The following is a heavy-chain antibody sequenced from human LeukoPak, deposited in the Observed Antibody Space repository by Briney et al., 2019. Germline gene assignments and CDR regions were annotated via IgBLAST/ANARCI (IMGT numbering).Heavy chain of an antibody. J-gene: IGHJ4*02. CDR1: GFTFSSYG. Sequence: PGGSLRLSCAASGFTFSSYGMHWVRQAPGKGLEWVAVISYDGSNKYYADSVKGRFTISRDNSKNTLYLQMNSLRAEDTAVYYCAKDSRFYSGYDSACDYWGQGTLVTVSS. D-gene: IGHD5-12*01. CDR2: ISYDGSNK. CDR3: AKDSRFYSGYDSACDY. V-gene: IGHV3-30*18.